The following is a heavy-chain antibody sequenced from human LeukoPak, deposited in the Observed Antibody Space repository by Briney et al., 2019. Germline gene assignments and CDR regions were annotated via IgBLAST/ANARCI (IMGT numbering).Heavy chain of an antibody. CDR3: ARSLYPHDAFDI. J-gene: IGHJ3*02. V-gene: IGHV4-59*01. Sequence: PSETLSLTCTVSGGSISSYYWSWTRQPPGKGLEWIGYIYYSGSTNYNPSLKSRVTISVDTSKNQFSLKLSSVTAADTAVYYCARSLYPHDAFDIWGQGTMVTVSS. CDR2: IYYSGST. CDR1: GGSISSYY. D-gene: IGHD2-8*01.